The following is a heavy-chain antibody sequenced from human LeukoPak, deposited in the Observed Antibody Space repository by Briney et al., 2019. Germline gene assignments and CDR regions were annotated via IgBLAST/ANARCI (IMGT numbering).Heavy chain of an antibody. Sequence: ASVKVSCKASGGTFSSYAISWVRQAPGQGLEWMGGIIPILGTANYAQKFQGRVTITTDESTSTAYMELSSLRSEDTAVYYCASGYDSSGYHDYWGQGTLVTVSS. CDR3: ASGYDSSGYHDY. CDR1: GGTFSSYA. D-gene: IGHD3-22*01. J-gene: IGHJ4*02. CDR2: IIPILGTA. V-gene: IGHV1-69*05.